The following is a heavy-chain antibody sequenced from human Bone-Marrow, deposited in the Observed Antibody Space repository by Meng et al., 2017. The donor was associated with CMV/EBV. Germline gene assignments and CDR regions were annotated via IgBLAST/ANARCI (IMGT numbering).Heavy chain of an antibody. Sequence: YTFTSYYIHWVRQAPGQGLEWMGIINPSDGNTNYAQKFQGRVTMTRDTSTSTVYMELSSLRSEDTAIYYCSRDRYCSNTTCSSPSDYWGQGTLVTVSS. V-gene: IGHV1-46*01. CDR3: SRDRYCSNTTCSSPSDY. CDR1: YTFTSYY. J-gene: IGHJ4*02. D-gene: IGHD2-2*01. CDR2: INPSDGNT.